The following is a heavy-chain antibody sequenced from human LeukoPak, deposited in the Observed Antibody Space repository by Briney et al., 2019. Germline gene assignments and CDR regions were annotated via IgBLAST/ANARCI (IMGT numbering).Heavy chain of an antibody. CDR1: GYSISSDNY. D-gene: IGHD3-22*01. J-gene: IGHJ4*02. Sequence: PSETLSLTCAVSGYSISSDNYWVCIRQPPGRGLEGTGGIYHSGSTYYNPSLKSRVTMSVDTSKNQFSLKLSSVTAADTAVYYCARAPRDSSSSNYMRRFDYWGQGTLVTVSS. CDR2: IYHSGST. CDR3: ARAPRDSSSSNYMRRFDY. V-gene: IGHV4-38-2*01.